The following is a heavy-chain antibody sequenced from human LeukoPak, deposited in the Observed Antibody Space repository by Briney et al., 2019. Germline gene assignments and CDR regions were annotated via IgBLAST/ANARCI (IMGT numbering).Heavy chain of an antibody. J-gene: IGHJ4*02. CDR3: AREFTMVRGVITYFDY. Sequence: SETLSLTRTVSGGSISSYYWSWIRQPAGKGLEWIGRIYTSGSTNYNPSLKSRVTMSVDTSKNQFSLKLSSVTAADTAVYYCAREFTMVRGVITYFDYWGQGTLVTVSS. CDR1: GGSISSYY. V-gene: IGHV4-4*07. CDR2: IYTSGST. D-gene: IGHD3-10*01.